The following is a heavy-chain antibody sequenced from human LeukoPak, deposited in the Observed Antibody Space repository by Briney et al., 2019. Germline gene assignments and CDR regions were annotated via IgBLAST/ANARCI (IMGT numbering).Heavy chain of an antibody. J-gene: IGHJ6*03. Sequence: SQTLSLTCAIPGDSVSSNSAAWNWIRQSPSRGLEWLGRTYYRSKWYNDYAVSVKSRITINPDTSKNQFSLQLNSVTPEDTAVYYCARSLAAYDSSGYWENYYYYYMDVWGKGTTVTVSS. CDR3: ARSLAAYDSSGYWENYYYYYMDV. V-gene: IGHV6-1*01. CDR1: GDSVSSNSAA. CDR2: TYYRSKWYN. D-gene: IGHD3-22*01.